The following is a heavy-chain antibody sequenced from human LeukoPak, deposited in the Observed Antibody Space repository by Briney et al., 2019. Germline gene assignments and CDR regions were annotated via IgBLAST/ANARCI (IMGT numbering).Heavy chain of an antibody. CDR1: GFTIDDYI. V-gene: IGHV3-20*01. J-gene: IGHJ6*02. CDR2: INWNGGST. D-gene: IGHD4-17*01. CDR3: ARNYGDYVIGCMDV. Sequence: PGGSLRLSCAASGFTIDDYIMHWVRQAPGKGLEWVSGINWNGGSTGYADSVKGRFTISRDNAKNSLYLQMNSLRAEDTALYHCARNYGDYVIGCMDVWGQGTTVTVSS.